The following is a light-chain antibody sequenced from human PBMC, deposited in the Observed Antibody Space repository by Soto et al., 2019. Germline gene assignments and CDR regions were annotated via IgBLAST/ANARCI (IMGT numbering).Light chain of an antibody. CDR3: QQYNNWPWT. CDR1: QSISTN. CDR2: GAS. Sequence: EILMTQSPVTLSVSPGEGATLSCRASQSISTNLAWYQQSPGQAPRLLIYGASTRATDIPARFSGSGSGTEFTLTISSLQSEDSAVYYCQQYNNWPWTFRQGTKVEIK. V-gene: IGKV3-15*01. J-gene: IGKJ1*01.